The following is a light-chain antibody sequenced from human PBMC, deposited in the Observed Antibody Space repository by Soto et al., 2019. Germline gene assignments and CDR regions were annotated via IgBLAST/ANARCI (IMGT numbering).Light chain of an antibody. Sequence: EIVLTQSPATLSLSPGESATISCRATESISTDLAWYQQKPGQAPRLLIYDASKRASGIPVRFSGSGSGTDFTLTISGLEPEDFVVYYCQQRSNWPWTFGQGTKVDIK. CDR2: DAS. V-gene: IGKV3-11*01. J-gene: IGKJ1*01. CDR3: QQRSNWPWT. CDR1: ESISTD.